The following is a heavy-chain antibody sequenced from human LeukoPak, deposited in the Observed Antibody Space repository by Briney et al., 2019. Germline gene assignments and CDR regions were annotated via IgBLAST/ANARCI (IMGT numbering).Heavy chain of an antibody. CDR3: AKARGYGSGYFEY. CDR2: VYRTGDA. V-gene: IGHV4-38-2*02. Sequence: SETLSLTCSVSGYSISSGYYWGWIRQPPGKGLEWIGVVYRTGDAYYNPSLKSRVTISIDTSKNQFSLNLTSVTAADTAVYFCAKARGYGSGYFEYWGQGILVPVSS. CDR1: GYSISSGYY. J-gene: IGHJ4*02. D-gene: IGHD3-10*01.